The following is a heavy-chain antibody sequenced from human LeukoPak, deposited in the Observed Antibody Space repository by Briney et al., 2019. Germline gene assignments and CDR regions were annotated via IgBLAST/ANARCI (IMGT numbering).Heavy chain of an antibody. Sequence: SGTLSLTCAVSGGSISSSNWWSWVRQPPGKGLEWIGEIYHSGSTNYNPSLKSRVTISVDKSKNQFSLKLSSVTAADTAVYYCARDPSLHYGGNSGTNDCWGQGTLVTVSS. J-gene: IGHJ4*02. CDR2: IYHSGST. D-gene: IGHD4-23*01. CDR3: ARDPSLHYGGNSGTNDC. CDR1: GGSISSSNW. V-gene: IGHV4-4*02.